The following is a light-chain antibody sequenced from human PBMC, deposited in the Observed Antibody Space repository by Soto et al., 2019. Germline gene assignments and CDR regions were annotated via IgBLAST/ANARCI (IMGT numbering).Light chain of an antibody. V-gene: IGLV1-44*01. J-gene: IGLJ2*01. CDR2: SNN. CDR1: ISNIGSNT. CDR3: AAWDDSLNGYVG. Sequence: QSVLTQPPSASGTPGQRVTISCSGSISNIGSNTVNWYQQLPGTAPTLLIYSNNQRPSWVPDRFSCAKSGTSASLAISRLQSEDEADDYCAAWDDSLNGYVGFGGGTQLTGL.